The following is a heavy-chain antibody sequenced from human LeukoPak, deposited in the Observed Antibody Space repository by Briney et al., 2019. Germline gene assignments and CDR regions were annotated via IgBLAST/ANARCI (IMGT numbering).Heavy chain of an antibody. Sequence: SETLSLTCTVSGGSISSYYWSWIRQPAGEGLEWIGRIYTSGSTNYNPSLKSRVTMSVDTSKNQFSLKLSSVTAADTAVYYCARDGYYYDSSGYTIATYYYYYMDVWSKGTTVTVSS. CDR2: IYTSGST. V-gene: IGHV4-4*07. CDR1: GGSISSYY. D-gene: IGHD3-22*01. J-gene: IGHJ6*03. CDR3: ARDGYYYDSSGYTIATYYYYYMDV.